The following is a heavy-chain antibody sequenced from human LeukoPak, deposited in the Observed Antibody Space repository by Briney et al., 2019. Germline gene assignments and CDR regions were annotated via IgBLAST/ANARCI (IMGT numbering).Heavy chain of an antibody. D-gene: IGHD6-19*01. J-gene: IGHJ3*02. V-gene: IGHV3-11*06. Sequence: GGSLRLSCAASGFTFSSAWMSWVRQAPGKGLEWVAYISSSSSYTNYADSVEGRFTISRDSAKNSLYLQMNSLRAEETAVYYCARGLSSGWRAFDIWGQGTMVTVSS. CDR2: ISSSSSYT. CDR1: GFTFSSAW. CDR3: ARGLSSGWRAFDI.